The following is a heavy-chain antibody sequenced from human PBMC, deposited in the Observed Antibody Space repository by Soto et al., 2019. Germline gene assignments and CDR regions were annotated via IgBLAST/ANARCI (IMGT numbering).Heavy chain of an antibody. J-gene: IGHJ4*02. Sequence: EVQLVESGGGLVQPGGSLRLSCAASGFTFSSNWMSWIRQAPGQGLELLANIKHDGSDKYYVDSVKGRFTISRDKAMNTLYLQMHCLRAEDTGVYYCAQKTRVPNDWGQGTLVTVSS. V-gene: IGHV3-7*01. D-gene: IGHD1-1*01. CDR1: GFTFSSNW. CDR3: AQKTRVPND. CDR2: IKHDGSDK.